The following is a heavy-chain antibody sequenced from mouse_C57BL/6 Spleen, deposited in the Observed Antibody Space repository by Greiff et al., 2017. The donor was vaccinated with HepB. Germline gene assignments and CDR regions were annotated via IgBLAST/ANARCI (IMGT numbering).Heavy chain of an antibody. CDR3: ARWYYGSSGSYYAMDY. CDR1: GYAFTNYL. CDR2: INPGSGGT. D-gene: IGHD1-1*01. V-gene: IGHV1-54*01. Sequence: QVQLQQSGTELVRPGTSVKVSCKASGYAFTNYLIEWVKQRPGQGLEWIGVINPGSGGTNYNEKFKGKATLTADKSSSTAYMQLSSLTSEDSAVYFCARWYYGSSGSYYAMDYWGQGTSVTVSS. J-gene: IGHJ4*01.